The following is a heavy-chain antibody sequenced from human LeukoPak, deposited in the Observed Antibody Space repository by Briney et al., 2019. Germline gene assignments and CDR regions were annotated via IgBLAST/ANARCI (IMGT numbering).Heavy chain of an antibody. CDR1: GFTFSNAW. D-gene: IGHD1-26*01. Sequence: GGSLRLSCAASGFTFSNAWMSWVRQAPGKGLEWVANIKQDGGEIYYVDSVKGRFTISRDNAKNSLYLQMNSLTAEDTGVYYRARDKIVGATHFDYWGQGTLVTVSS. CDR3: ARDKIVGATHFDY. J-gene: IGHJ4*02. V-gene: IGHV3-7*01. CDR2: IKQDGGEI.